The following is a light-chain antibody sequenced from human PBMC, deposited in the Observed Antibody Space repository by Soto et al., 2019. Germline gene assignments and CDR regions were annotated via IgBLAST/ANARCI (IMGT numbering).Light chain of an antibody. V-gene: IGKV3-11*01. CDR1: QNVRTY. Sequence: EIVLTQSPATLSLSPGERATLSCRVSQNVRTYLAWYQQKPGQAPKLLIYDTFNRATGIPARFSGSGSGTDFTLTISSLELEDFAVYYCQQRSDWPLTFGGGTKVEIK. CDR2: DTF. J-gene: IGKJ4*01. CDR3: QQRSDWPLT.